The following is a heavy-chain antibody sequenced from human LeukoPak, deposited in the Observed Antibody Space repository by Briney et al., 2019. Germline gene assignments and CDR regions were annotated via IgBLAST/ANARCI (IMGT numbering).Heavy chain of an antibody. CDR3: ARASIGYCSSTSCYPYYYYYMDV. D-gene: IGHD2-2*01. V-gene: IGHV4-34*01. Sequence: SETLSLTCAVYGGSFSGYYWSWLRQPPGKGLEWIGEVNHSGSTNYNPSLKSRVTISVDTCKNQFSLKLSSVTAADTAVYYCARASIGYCSSTSCYPYYYYYMDVWGKGTTVTVSS. CDR1: GGSFSGYY. J-gene: IGHJ6*03. CDR2: VNHSGST.